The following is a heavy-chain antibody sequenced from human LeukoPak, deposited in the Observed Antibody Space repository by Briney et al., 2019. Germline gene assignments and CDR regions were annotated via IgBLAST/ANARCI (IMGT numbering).Heavy chain of an antibody. V-gene: IGHV3-23*01. CDR2: IRGSGGST. CDR1: GFTFSSYA. CDR3: ARQWLGTIDY. D-gene: IGHD6-19*01. Sequence: GGSLRLSCAASGFTFSSYAMSWVRQAPGKGLEWVSAIRGSGGSTYYADSVKGRFTISRDNSKNTLYLQMSSLRAEDTAVYYCARQWLGTIDYWGQGTLVTVSS. J-gene: IGHJ4*02.